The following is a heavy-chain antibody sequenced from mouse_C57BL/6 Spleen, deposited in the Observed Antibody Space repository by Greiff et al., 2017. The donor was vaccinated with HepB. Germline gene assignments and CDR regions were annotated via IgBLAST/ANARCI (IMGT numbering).Heavy chain of an antibody. Sequence: EVHLVESGGGLVKPGGSLKLSCAASGFTFSDYGMHWVRQAPEKGLEWVAYISSGSSTIYYADTVKGRFTISRDNAKNTLFLQMTSLRSEDTAMHYCARRGGNNFDYWGQGTTLTVSS. D-gene: IGHD1-1*02. J-gene: IGHJ2*01. CDR3: ARRGGNNFDY. CDR2: ISSGSSTI. CDR1: GFTFSDYG. V-gene: IGHV5-17*01.